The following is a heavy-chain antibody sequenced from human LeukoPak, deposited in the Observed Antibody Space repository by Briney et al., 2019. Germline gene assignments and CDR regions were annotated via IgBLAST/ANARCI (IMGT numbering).Heavy chain of an antibody. CDR1: GFTFSSYS. J-gene: IGHJ4*02. Sequence: GGSLRLSCAASGFTFSSYSMNWVRQAPGKGLEWVSSISSSSSYIYHADSVKGRFTISRDNAKNSLYLQMNSLRAEDTAVYYCARAGGHIVATSYWGQGTLVTVSS. CDR3: ARAGGHIVATSY. CDR2: ISSSSSYI. D-gene: IGHD5-12*01. V-gene: IGHV3-21*01.